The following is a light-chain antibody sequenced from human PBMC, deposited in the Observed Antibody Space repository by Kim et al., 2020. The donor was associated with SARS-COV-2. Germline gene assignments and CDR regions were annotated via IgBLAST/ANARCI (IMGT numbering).Light chain of an antibody. Sequence: GKTVTISGARSSGSVASYYVQWYHQRPGSAPITLIYDNTQRPSGVPDRFSGSIDSSSNSASLTISGLKPEDEGDYYCQSYDDITVVFGGGTQLTVL. CDR2: DNT. J-gene: IGLJ2*01. V-gene: IGLV6-57*03. CDR3: QSYDDITVV. CDR1: SGSVASYY.